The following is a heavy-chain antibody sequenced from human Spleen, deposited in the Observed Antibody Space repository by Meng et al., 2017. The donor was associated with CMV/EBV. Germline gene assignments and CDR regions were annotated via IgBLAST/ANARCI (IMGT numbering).Heavy chain of an antibody. V-gene: IGHV3-74*01. CDR2: INSDGSST. Sequence: GGSLRLSCAASGFTFSSYWMHWVRQAPGKGLVWVSRINSDGSSTSYADSVKGRFTISRDNSKNTLFLQMNSLRAEDTAVYYCAVWGGTGAFDIWGQGTKVTVSS. CDR3: AVWGGTGAFDI. CDR1: GFTFSSYW. J-gene: IGHJ3*02. D-gene: IGHD3/OR15-3a*01.